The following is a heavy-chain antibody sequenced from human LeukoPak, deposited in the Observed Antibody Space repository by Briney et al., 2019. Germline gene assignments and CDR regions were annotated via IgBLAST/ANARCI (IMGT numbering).Heavy chain of an antibody. V-gene: IGHV1-18*01. J-gene: IGHJ6*02. CDR2: INTYSGNR. CDR1: GYTFTSYD. D-gene: IGHD3-16*01. Sequence: ASVKVSCKASGYTFTSYDINWVRQATGQGLEWMGWINTYSGNRQFAQKFQGRATMTIDKSTNTAVMEMRSLRSDDTATYYCARDRAIGWGGMIEDYYYGMDVWGQGTTVIVSS. CDR3: ARDRAIGWGGMIEDYYYGMDV.